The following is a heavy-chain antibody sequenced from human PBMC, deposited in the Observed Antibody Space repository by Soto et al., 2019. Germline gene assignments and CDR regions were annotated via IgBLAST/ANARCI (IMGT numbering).Heavy chain of an antibody. J-gene: IGHJ4*02. CDR3: AKTRQAPVGTHFFDL. Sequence: GGSLRLSCEGSGFTFSSFAMGWVRQAPGKGLEWLSSVSADGVSSFSADSVRGRFRVSRDNSKNTLFLQMRFLRVEDTAVYYCAKTRQAPVGTHFFDLWGQGTQVTV. CDR1: GFTFSSFA. V-gene: IGHV3-23*01. CDR2: VSADGVSS.